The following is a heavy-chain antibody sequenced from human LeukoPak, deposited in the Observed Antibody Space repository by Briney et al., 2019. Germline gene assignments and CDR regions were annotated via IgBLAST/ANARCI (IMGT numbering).Heavy chain of an antibody. CDR3: AKGERAYCGGDCYYDY. D-gene: IGHD2-21*02. CDR1: GFTFSTYA. V-gene: IGHV3-23*01. CDR2: ISGSGGST. Sequence: GGSLRLSCAASGFTFSTYAMSWVRQAPGKGLEWVSAISGSGGSTYYADSVKGRFTISRDNSKNTLYLQMNSLRAEDTAVYYCAKGERAYCGGDCYYDYWGQGTLVTVSS. J-gene: IGHJ4*02.